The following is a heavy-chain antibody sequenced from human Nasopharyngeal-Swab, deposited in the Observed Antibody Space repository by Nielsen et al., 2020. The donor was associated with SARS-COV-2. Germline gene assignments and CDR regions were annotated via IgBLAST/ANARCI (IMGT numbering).Heavy chain of an antibody. J-gene: IGHJ5*02. V-gene: IGHV5-51*01. CDR1: ASDFTVYW. Sequence: GESLKISCKNSASDFTVYWIAWAPQTPGAGLEWMGIIYPGDSGTKYSPSFQGQVTISVDKSISTAYLHFSSLKASDTAMYYCARHMGYFHTSIWLDPWGQGTLVTVSS. CDR3: ARHMGYFHTSIWLDP. CDR2: IYPGDSGT. D-gene: IGHD2/OR15-2a*01.